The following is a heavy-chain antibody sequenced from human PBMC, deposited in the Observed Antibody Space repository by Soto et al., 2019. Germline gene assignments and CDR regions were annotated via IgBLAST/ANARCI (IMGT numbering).Heavy chain of an antibody. CDR2: LSGGGSTT. V-gene: IGHV3-23*01. CDR1: GFTFSLSA. CDR3: AKGPEYDILTGCDY. Sequence: EVQLLESGGGFVQPGESLRLSCAASGFTFSLSAMSWVRQAPGRGLDWVSALSGGGSTTDYADSVKGRFTISRDNSKNTWHLQMNSLRAEDTAVYYCAKGPEYDILTGCDYWGQGALVTVSS. D-gene: IGHD3-9*01. J-gene: IGHJ4*02.